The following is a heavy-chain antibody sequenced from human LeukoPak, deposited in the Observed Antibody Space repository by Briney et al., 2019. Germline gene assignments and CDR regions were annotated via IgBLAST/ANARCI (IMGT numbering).Heavy chain of an antibody. J-gene: IGHJ4*02. CDR2: IYYTGST. V-gene: IGHV4-31*03. Sequence: SETLSLTCTVSGGSISSGGYYWGWIRQEPGKGLEWIGYIYYTGSTYYNPSLKSRLTISVDTSKNQFSLKLTSVTAADTAVYYCARSPLDIVVVPAAGYFDYWGQGTLVTVSS. CDR3: ARSPLDIVVVPAAGYFDY. CDR1: GGSISSGGYY. D-gene: IGHD2-2*03.